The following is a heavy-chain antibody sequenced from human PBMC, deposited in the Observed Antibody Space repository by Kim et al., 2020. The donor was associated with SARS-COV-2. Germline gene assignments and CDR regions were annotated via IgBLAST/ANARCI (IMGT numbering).Heavy chain of an antibody. Sequence: SETLSLTCTVSGGSISSGGYYWSWIRQHPGKGLEWIGYIYYSGSTYYNPSLKSRVTISVDTSKNQFSLKLSSVTAADTAVYYCARAQVRTIFGVVIIVSGFDIWGQGTMVTVSS. D-gene: IGHD3-3*01. CDR3: ARAQVRTIFGVVIIVSGFDI. CDR2: IYYSGST. J-gene: IGHJ3*02. CDR1: GGSISSGGYY. V-gene: IGHV4-31*03.